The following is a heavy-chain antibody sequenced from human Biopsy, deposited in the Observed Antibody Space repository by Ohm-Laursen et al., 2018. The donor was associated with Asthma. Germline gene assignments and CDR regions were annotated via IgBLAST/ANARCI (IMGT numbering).Heavy chain of an antibody. V-gene: IGHV3-23*01. CDR1: GFTFSNFA. J-gene: IGHJ4*02. D-gene: IGHD5-24*01. Sequence: SLRLSCAASGFTFSNFAMTWVRQAPGKGLEWVSSITGSGGGTYYADSVKGRFTISRDNSKNTLYLQMNSLRAEDTAVYYCAKESRRDGYNRRNYYFDYWGQGTLVTVSS. CDR3: AKESRRDGYNRRNYYFDY. CDR2: ITGSGGGT.